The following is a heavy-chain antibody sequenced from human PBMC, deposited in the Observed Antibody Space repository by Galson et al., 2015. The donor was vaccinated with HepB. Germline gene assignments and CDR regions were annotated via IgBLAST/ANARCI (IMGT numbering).Heavy chain of an antibody. CDR3: ARAGVVSPRPNWFDP. Sequence: SLRLSCAASGFTFSSYSMNWVRQAPGKGLEWVSYISSSSSTIYYADSVKGRFTISRNNAKNSLYLQMNSLRDEDTAVYYCARAGVVSPRPNWFDPWGQGTLVTVSS. J-gene: IGHJ5*02. CDR2: ISSSSSTI. D-gene: IGHD3-22*01. CDR1: GFTFSSYS. V-gene: IGHV3-48*02.